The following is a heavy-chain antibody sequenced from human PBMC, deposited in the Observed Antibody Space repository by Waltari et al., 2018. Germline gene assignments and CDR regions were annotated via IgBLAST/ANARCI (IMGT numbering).Heavy chain of an antibody. J-gene: IGHJ4*02. CDR3: ARFESDYYDSSGSSSFDY. V-gene: IGHV4-59*01. CDR2: IYYSGST. Sequence: QVQLQESGPGLVKPSDTLSLTCTVSGGSISSYYWSWIRPPPGKGLEWIGYIYYSGSTNDNPYVKSRVTISVDTSKNQFSRKLSSVTAADTAVYYCARFESDYYDSSGSSSFDYWGQGTLVTVSS. D-gene: IGHD3-22*01. CDR1: GGSISSYY.